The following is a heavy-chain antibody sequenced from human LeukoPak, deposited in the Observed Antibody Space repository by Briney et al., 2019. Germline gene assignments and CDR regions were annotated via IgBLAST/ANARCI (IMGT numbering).Heavy chain of an antibody. D-gene: IGHD6-19*01. V-gene: IGHV1-69*06. CDR3: ARSLYDGSGWYVNYFDY. J-gene: IGHJ4*02. CDR2: IIPIFGTA. Sequence: GASVKVSCKASGGTFSSYAISWVRQAPGQGLEWMGGIIPIFGTASYAQKFQGRVTITADKSTSTAYMELSSLRSEDTAVYYCARSLYDGSGWYVNYFDYWGQGTLVTVSS. CDR1: GGTFSSYA.